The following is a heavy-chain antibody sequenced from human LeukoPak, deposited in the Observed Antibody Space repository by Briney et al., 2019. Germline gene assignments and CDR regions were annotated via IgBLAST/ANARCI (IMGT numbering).Heavy chain of an antibody. CDR3: ARVLGYYDSRAFDI. Sequence: SETLSLTCTVSGGSISIYYWSWIRQPPGKGREWVGYIYYSGSTKYHPSLKSRVTISVDTSKNQFCLKLSSVTAADTAVYYCARVLGYYDSRAFDIWGQGTMVTVSS. CDR2: IYYSGST. D-gene: IGHD3-22*01. V-gene: IGHV4-59*01. J-gene: IGHJ3*02. CDR1: GGSISIYY.